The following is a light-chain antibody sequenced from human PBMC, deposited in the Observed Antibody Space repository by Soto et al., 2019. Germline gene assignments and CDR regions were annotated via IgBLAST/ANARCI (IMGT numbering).Light chain of an antibody. J-gene: IGLJ2*01. Sequence: QSVLTQSPSASGTPGQRVTISCSGSSSNIGSNTVNWYQQLPGTAPKLLIYSNNQRPSGVPDRFSGSKSGTSASLAISGLQSEDEADYHCAAWDDSLNGPVVFGGGTKVTVL. V-gene: IGLV1-44*01. CDR2: SNN. CDR3: AAWDDSLNGPVV. CDR1: SSNIGSNT.